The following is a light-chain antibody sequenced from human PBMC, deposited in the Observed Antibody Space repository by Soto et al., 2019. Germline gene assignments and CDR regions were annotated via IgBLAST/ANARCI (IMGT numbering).Light chain of an antibody. CDR1: QSVTSSY. CDR3: QQYGSSPWT. V-gene: IGKV3-20*01. CDR2: GAS. J-gene: IGKJ1*01. Sequence: DIVLTQSPGTLSLSPGERATLSCRASQSVTSSYLAWFQQKPGQAPRLLIYGASSRAAGIPDRFSGSGSGTDFTLTISRREPEDFEVYYCQQYGSSPWTFGQGTKVEIK.